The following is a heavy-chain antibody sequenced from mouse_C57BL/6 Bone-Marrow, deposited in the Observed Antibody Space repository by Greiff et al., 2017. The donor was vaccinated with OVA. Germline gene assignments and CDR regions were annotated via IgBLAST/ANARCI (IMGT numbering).Heavy chain of an antibody. Sequence: QVQLQQPGAELVKPGASVKLSCKASGYTFTSYWMHWVKQRPGQGLEWIGMIHPNSGSTNYNEKFKSKATLTVDKSSSTAYMQLSSLTSEDSAVYYWARGEGDYDYDGGADYAMDYWGQGTSVTVSS. J-gene: IGHJ4*01. CDR1: GYTFTSYW. CDR2: IHPNSGST. CDR3: ARGEGDYDYDGGADYAMDY. V-gene: IGHV1-64*01. D-gene: IGHD2-4*01.